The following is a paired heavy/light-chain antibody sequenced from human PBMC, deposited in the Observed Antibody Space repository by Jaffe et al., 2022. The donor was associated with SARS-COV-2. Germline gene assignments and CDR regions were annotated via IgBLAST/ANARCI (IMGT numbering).Heavy chain of an antibody. Sequence: QVQLVQSGTEVKKPGASLKVSCKASGYIFSGHYIHWVRQAPGQGLEWMGRINPNSGGTNYAQKFQGRVAVTRDTSISTTYLELNRLRSDDTAMYYCARGGSYRSNSAGHYYDWYFDLWGRGTLVTVSS. CDR1: GYIFSGHY. V-gene: IGHV1-2*06. CDR2: INPNSGGT. D-gene: IGHD3-22*01. J-gene: IGHJ2*01. CDR3: ARGGSYRSNSAGHYYDWYFDL.
Light chain of an antibody. CDR3: AAWDDSLNGWV. CDR1: SSNIGTNT. CDR2: SDN. J-gene: IGLJ3*02. Sequence: QSVLTQPPSASGAPGQRVIISCSGSSSNIGTNTVSWYQQLPGTAPKLLIYSDNQRPSGVPDRFSGSRSGTSASLAISGLQSEDEADYYCAAWDDSLNGWVFGGGTKVTVL. V-gene: IGLV1-44*01.